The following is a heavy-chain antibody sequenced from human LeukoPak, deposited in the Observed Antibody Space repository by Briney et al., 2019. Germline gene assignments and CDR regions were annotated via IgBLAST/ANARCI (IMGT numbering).Heavy chain of an antibody. CDR3: ARAPGYDSSGSHAFDI. CDR1: GFTVSSNY. CDR2: IYSGGST. V-gene: IGHV3-53*01. D-gene: IGHD3-22*01. J-gene: IGHJ3*02. Sequence: GGSLRLSCAASGFTVSSNYMSWVRQAPGKGLEWVSVIYSGGSTYYADSVKGRFTISRDNSKNTLYLQMNSLRAEDTDVYYCARAPGYDSSGSHAFDIWGQGTMVTVSS.